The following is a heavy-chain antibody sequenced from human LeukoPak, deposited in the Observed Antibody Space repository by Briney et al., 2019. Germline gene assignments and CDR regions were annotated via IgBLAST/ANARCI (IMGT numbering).Heavy chain of an antibody. CDR1: GYTLTELS. CDR3: ARGTNYDILTGVPPLLDY. Sequence: ASVKVSCKVSGYTLTELSMHWVRQAPGKGLEWMGGFDPEDGETIYAQKFQGRVTITRDTSASTAYMELSSLRSEDTAVYYCARGTNYDILTGVPPLLDYWGQGTLVTVSS. V-gene: IGHV1-24*01. D-gene: IGHD3-9*01. CDR2: FDPEDGET. J-gene: IGHJ4*02.